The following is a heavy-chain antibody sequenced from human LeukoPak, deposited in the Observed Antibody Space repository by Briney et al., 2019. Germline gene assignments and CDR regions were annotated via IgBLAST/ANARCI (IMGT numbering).Heavy chain of an antibody. J-gene: IGHJ4*02. CDR2: ISSSGNSI. D-gene: IGHD1-26*01. CDR1: GFTLRNYA. V-gene: IGHV3-48*03. Sequence: PGGSLRLSCAASGFTLRNYAMSWVRQAPGKGLEWVSYISSSGNSIFYADSVKGRFTISRDNAKNSLYLQMNSLRAEDTAVYYCARALPSSYYHFDYWGQGTLVTVSS. CDR3: ARALPSSYYHFDY.